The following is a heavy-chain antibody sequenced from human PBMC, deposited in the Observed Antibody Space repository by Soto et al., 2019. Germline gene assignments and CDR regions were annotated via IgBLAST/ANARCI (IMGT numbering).Heavy chain of an antibody. CDR2: IYYSGST. V-gene: IGHV4-39*01. J-gene: IGHJ4*02. CDR3: ATLADGTYGVGYVLKKTGFYY. D-gene: IGHD2-8*01. Sequence: QLQLQESGPGLVKPSETLSLTCTVSGGSISSSSYYWGWIRQPPGKGLEWIGSIYYSGSTYYNPSPERRLTLSVYASRSQFSLELSCVTAANSVVYYCATLADGTYGVGYVLKKTGFYYWGQGTLVTV. CDR1: GGSISSSSYY.